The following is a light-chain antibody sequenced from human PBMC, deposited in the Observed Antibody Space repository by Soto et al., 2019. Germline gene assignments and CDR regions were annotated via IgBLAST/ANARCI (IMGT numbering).Light chain of an antibody. V-gene: IGKV1D-16*01. CDR2: GAS. CDR3: QQFYNFPLP. Sequence: DVQMTQSPSSLSASVGDTVTITCRASQSISTWLAWYQQKPNKAPKSLISGASNLQSGVPSRFSGSGSGTDFTLTISSLQPEDFATYYCQQFYNFPLPVAGGTKVDIK. CDR1: QSISTW. J-gene: IGKJ4*01.